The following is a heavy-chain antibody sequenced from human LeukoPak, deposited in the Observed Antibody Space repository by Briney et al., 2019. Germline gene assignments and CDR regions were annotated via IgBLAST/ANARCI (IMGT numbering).Heavy chain of an antibody. Sequence: ASVKVSCKASGYTFTSYAMHWVRQAPGQRLEWMGWINAGNGNTKYSQKFQGRVTITRDTSASTAYMELSSLRSEDTAVYYCARGRPYNWNDVGGFDYWGQGTLVTVSS. CDR2: INAGNGNT. CDR3: ARGRPYNWNDVGGFDY. V-gene: IGHV1-3*01. J-gene: IGHJ4*02. CDR1: GYTFTSYA. D-gene: IGHD1-20*01.